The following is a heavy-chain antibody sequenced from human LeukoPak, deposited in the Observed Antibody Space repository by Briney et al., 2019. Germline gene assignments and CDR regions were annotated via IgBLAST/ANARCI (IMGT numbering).Heavy chain of an antibody. V-gene: IGHV3-30*18. CDR3: AKRETPSQYSSGWPVDY. CDR2: ISYDGSNK. J-gene: IGHJ4*02. CDR1: GFTFSSYG. D-gene: IGHD6-19*01. Sequence: GGSLRLSCAASGFTFSSYGMHWVRQAPGKGLEWLAVISYDGSNKYYADSVKGRFTISRDNSKNTLYLQMNSLRAEDTAVYYCAKRETPSQYSSGWPVDYWGQGTLVTVSS.